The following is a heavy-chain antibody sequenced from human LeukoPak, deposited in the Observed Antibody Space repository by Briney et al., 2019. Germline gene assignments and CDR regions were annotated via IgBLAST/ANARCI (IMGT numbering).Heavy chain of an antibody. CDR2: VEHDGTK. Sequence: GGSLRLSCATSGFTFNTHGMHWVRQAPGKGPEWVAFVEHDGTKKYLDSVKGRITISRDNSKNTLFLQMNNLRSEDTAVYFCARPSPPGDGYNPPDHWGQGTLVTVSS. D-gene: IGHD5-24*01. CDR3: ARPSPPGDGYNPPDH. CDR1: GFTFNTHG. V-gene: IGHV3-30*02. J-gene: IGHJ4*02.